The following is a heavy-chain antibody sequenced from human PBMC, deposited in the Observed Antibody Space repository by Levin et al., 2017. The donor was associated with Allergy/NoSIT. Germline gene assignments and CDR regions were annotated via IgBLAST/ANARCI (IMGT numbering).Heavy chain of an antibody. D-gene: IGHD3-10*01. CDR1: GYSFTSYW. V-gene: IGHV5-51*03. Sequence: GASVKVSCKGSGYSFTSYWIGWVRQMPGKGLEWMGIIYPGDSDTRYSPSFQGQVTISADKSISTAYLQWSSLKASDTAMYYCARCNYGSGSYYPNWFDPWGQGTLVTVSS. CDR3: ARCNYGSGSYYPNWFDP. J-gene: IGHJ5*02. CDR2: IYPGDSDT.